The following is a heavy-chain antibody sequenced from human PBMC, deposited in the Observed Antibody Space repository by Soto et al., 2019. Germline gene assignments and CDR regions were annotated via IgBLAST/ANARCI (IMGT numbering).Heavy chain of an antibody. CDR1: GYTFTSYY. CDR2: INPSGGST. Sequence: ASVKVSCKASGYTFTSYYMHWVRQAPGQGLEWMGIINPSGGSTSYAQKFQGRVTMTRDTSTSTVYMELSSLRSEDTAVYYCARESPRVTAITNSQVSGAIFDYWGQGTLVTVSS. J-gene: IGHJ4*02. D-gene: IGHD2-21*02. V-gene: IGHV1-46*01. CDR3: ARESPRVTAITNSQVSGAIFDY.